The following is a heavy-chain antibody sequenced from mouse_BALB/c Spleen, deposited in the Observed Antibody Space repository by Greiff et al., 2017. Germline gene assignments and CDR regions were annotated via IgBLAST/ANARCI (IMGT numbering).Heavy chain of an antibody. CDR2: IYPGDGDT. D-gene: IGHD1-1*01. CDR3: ARGTTVHY. J-gene: IGHJ2*01. V-gene: IGHV1-87*01. Sequence: QVQLQQSGAELARPGASVKLSCKASGYTFTSYWMQWVKQRPGQGLEWIGAIYPGDGDTRYTQKFKGKATLTADKSSSIAYMQLSSLASEDSAVYYCARGTTVHYWGQGTTLTVSS. CDR1: GYTFTSYW.